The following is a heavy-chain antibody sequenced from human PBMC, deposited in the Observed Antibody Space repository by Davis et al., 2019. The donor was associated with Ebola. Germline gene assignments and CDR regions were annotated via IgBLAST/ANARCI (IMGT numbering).Heavy chain of an antibody. CDR1: GFTFSSYW. D-gene: IGHD3-10*01. Sequence: PGGSLRLSCAASGFTFSSYWMHWVRQAPGKGLVWVSRINSDGSSTSYADSVKGRFTISRDNAKNTLYLQMNSLRAEDTAVYYCARDVLLWFGSRDMDVWGKGTTVTVSS. CDR2: INSDGSST. J-gene: IGHJ6*04. V-gene: IGHV3-74*01. CDR3: ARDVLLWFGSRDMDV.